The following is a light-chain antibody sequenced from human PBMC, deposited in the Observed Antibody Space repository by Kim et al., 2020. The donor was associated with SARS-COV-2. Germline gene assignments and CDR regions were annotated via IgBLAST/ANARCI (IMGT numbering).Light chain of an antibody. CDR1: QSVSSSY. V-gene: IGKV3-20*01. Sequence: SPGERATLSCRASQSVSSSYLAWYQQKPVQAPRLLIYGASSRATGIPDRFSGSGSGTDFTLTISRLEPEDFAVYYCQQYGSSPFTFGPGTKVDIK. CDR2: GAS. CDR3: QQYGSSPFT. J-gene: IGKJ3*01.